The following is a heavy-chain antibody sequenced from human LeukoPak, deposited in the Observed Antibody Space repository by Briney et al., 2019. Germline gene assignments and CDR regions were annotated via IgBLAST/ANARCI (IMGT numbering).Heavy chain of an antibody. CDR3: ARQVRDTSGYYMIDY. D-gene: IGHD3-22*01. CDR2: IFASGST. Sequence: SETLSLTCTVSGGPISTNYWSWVRQPAGKGLKWIGRIFASGSTNYNPSLKSRVTMSVDTSKNQFSLKLSSVTAADTAVYYCARQVRDTSGYYMIDYWGQGTLVTVSS. CDR1: GGPISTNY. V-gene: IGHV4-4*07. J-gene: IGHJ4*02.